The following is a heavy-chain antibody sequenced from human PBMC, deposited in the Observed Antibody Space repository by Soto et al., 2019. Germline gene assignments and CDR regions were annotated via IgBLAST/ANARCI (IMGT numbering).Heavy chain of an antibody. Sequence: QITLKESGPTLVKPKQTLTLTCTFSGFSLTTGGVGVGWIRQPPGKALEWLALIYWDNDNRYSPSLRSRLTITKDTSKNQVFLTMTNMDPVDTSTYYCAHRHFYDSSGYLFDYWGQGILVTVSS. D-gene: IGHD3-22*01. CDR1: GFSLTTGGVG. V-gene: IGHV2-5*02. CDR3: AHRHFYDSSGYLFDY. J-gene: IGHJ4*02. CDR2: IYWDNDN.